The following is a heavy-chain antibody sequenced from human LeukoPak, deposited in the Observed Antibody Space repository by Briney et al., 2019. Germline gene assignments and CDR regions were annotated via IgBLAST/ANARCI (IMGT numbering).Heavy chain of an antibody. CDR2: ISYDGSNK. D-gene: IGHD1-26*01. Sequence: GGSLRLSCAASGFTFSSYAMHWVRQAPGKGLEWVAVISYDGSNKYYADSVKGRFTISRDNSKNTLYLQMNSLRAEDTAVYYCAKGELLGDFDYWGQGTLVTVSS. J-gene: IGHJ4*02. CDR1: GFTFSSYA. V-gene: IGHV3-30-3*01. CDR3: AKGELLGDFDY.